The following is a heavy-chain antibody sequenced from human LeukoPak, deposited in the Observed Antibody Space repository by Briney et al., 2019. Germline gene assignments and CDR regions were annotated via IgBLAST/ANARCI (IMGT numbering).Heavy chain of an antibody. V-gene: IGHV4-30-2*01. J-gene: IGHJ5*02. D-gene: IGHD2-2*01. CDR1: GGSISSGGYS. CDR3: AYSSTGKNWFDP. CDR2: IYHSGST. Sequence: PSETLSLTCAVSGGSISSGGYSWSWIRQPPGKGLEWIGYIYHSGSTYYNPSLKSRVTISVDRSKNQFSLKLNSVTPEDTAVYYCAYSSTGKNWFDPWGQGTLVTVSS.